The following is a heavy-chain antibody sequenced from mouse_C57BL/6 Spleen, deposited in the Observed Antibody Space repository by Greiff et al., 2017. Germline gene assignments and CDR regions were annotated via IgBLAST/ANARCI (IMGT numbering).Heavy chain of an antibody. Sequence: VQLKQSGAELVRPGASVKLSCTASGFNIKDYYMHWVKQRPEQGLEWIGRIDPEDGDTEYAPKFQGKATMTADTSSNTAYLQLSSLTSEDTAVYYCTIYYDYDAGYAMDYWGQGTSVTVSS. CDR2: IDPEDGDT. D-gene: IGHD2-4*01. CDR3: TIYYDYDAGYAMDY. CDR1: GFNIKDYY. V-gene: IGHV14-1*01. J-gene: IGHJ4*01.